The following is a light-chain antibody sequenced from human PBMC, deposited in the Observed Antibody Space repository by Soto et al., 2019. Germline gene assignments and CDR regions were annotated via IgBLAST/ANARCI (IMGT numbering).Light chain of an antibody. CDR1: SSDVGSSNL. V-gene: IGLV2-23*02. Sequence: QSALAQPASVSGSPGQSITISCTGTSSDVGSSNLVSWYQQYPGKAPKLMIYDVNKRPSGVPDRFSGSKSGGTASLTISGLQAEDEADYYCCSYAGSYTLVFGGGTKLTVL. CDR2: DVN. CDR3: CSYAGSYTLV. J-gene: IGLJ2*01.